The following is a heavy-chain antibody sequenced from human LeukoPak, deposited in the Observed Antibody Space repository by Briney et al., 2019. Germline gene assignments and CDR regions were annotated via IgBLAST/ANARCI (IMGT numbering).Heavy chain of an antibody. D-gene: IGHD5-24*01. CDR2: IYYSGST. J-gene: IGHJ4*02. CDR1: GGSISSYY. V-gene: IGHV4-59*01. CDR3: ASQGVVGEMATMIDY. Sequence: SETLSLTCTVSGGSISSYYWSWIRQPPGKGLEWIGYIYYSGSTNYNPSLKSRVTISVDTSKNQFSLKLSSVTAADTAVYYSASQGVVGEMATMIDYWGQGTLVTVSS.